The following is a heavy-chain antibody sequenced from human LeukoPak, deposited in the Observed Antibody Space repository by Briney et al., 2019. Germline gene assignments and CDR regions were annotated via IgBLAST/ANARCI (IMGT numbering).Heavy chain of an antibody. V-gene: IGHV3-9*01. D-gene: IGHD6-25*01. Sequence: GGSLRLSCAASGFTFDDYAMHWVRQAPGKGLEWVSGISWNSGSIGYADSVKGRFTISRDNSKNTLYLQMNGLRAEDTAVYYCAKENERYFQHWGQGTLVTVSS. CDR1: GFTFDDYA. CDR2: ISWNSGSI. CDR3: AKENERYFQH. J-gene: IGHJ1*01.